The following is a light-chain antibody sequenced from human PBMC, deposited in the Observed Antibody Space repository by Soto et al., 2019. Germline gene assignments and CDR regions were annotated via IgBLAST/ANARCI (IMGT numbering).Light chain of an antibody. Sequence: DIQLTQSPSFLSESVGDRVTITCRASQGISSHLAWYQQNSGKAPKLLIYAASTLQSGVPSRFSGSGSATEFTLTISSLQPEDFATYYCQQLNSYPLTFGGGTNVEIK. V-gene: IGKV1-9*01. CDR3: QQLNSYPLT. CDR1: QGISSH. J-gene: IGKJ4*01. CDR2: AAS.